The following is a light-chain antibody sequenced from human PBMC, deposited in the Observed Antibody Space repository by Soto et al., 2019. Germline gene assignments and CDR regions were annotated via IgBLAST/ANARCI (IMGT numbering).Light chain of an antibody. CDR2: DVR. J-gene: IGLJ1*01. CDR1: SSVVGGYNY. Sequence: QSVLTQPRSVSGSPGQSITISCTETSSVVGGYNYLSWYQQHPGKGPKLIIYDVRKRPSGVPDRFSGSKSGNTASLTISGLQPEDEADYYCCSNAVGHTFVFGSGTKLTVL. V-gene: IGLV2-11*01. CDR3: CSNAVGHTFV.